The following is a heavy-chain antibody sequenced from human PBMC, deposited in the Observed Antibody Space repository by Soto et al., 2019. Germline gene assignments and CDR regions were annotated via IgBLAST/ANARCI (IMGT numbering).Heavy chain of an antibody. V-gene: IGHV1-46*01. J-gene: IGHJ4*02. Sequence: GASVEVSCKASGYTFTIYYMRWVRQAHGQGLEWMGIINPSGGSTSYAQKFQGRVTMTRDTSTSTVYMELSSLRSEDTAVYYCASSVEDYYDSSGYYSYWGQGTLVTVSS. D-gene: IGHD3-22*01. CDR3: ASSVEDYYDSSGYYSY. CDR2: INPSGGST. CDR1: GYTFTIYY.